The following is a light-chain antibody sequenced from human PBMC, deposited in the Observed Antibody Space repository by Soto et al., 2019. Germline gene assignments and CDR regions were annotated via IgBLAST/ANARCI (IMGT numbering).Light chain of an antibody. CDR1: SSNIGSKT. CDR2: SNN. V-gene: IGLV1-44*01. CDR3: AAWDDSLNGAV. Sequence: QAVVTQPPSASGTPGQRVTISCSRSSSNIGSKTVNWYQQLPGTAPKLLIYSNNQRPSGVPDRFSISGLQSEDEADYYCAAWDDSLNGAVFGGGTQLTVL. J-gene: IGLJ3*02.